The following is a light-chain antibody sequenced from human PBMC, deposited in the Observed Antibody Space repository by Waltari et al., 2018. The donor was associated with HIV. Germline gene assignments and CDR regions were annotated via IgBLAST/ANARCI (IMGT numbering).Light chain of an antibody. Sequence: QSVLTQPPSASGTPGQRVTISCSGSSSNIGSHYVYWDQQLPGTAPKLRIYMSDQRPSGVPDLVSESKSGTLDSLAISGLRSEDEAEYYGAAWDDSLSDTVFGGGTKLTVL. CDR3: AAWDDSLSDTV. V-gene: IGLV1-47*01. CDR2: MSD. CDR1: SSNIGSHY. J-gene: IGLJ2*01.